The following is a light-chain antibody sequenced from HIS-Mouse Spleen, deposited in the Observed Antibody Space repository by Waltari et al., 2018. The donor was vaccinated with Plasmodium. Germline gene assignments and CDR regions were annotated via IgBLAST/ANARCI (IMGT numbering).Light chain of an antibody. V-gene: IGLV3-1*01. CDR1: KLGDKY. Sequence: SYELTQPPSVSVSPGQTASITCSGAKLGDKYACWYQQKPGQSPVLVIYQDSKRPSGNPARFSGSNSGNTATLTISGTQAMDEADYYCQAWDSSTVVFGGGTKLTVL. CDR3: QAWDSSTVV. CDR2: QDS. J-gene: IGLJ2*01.